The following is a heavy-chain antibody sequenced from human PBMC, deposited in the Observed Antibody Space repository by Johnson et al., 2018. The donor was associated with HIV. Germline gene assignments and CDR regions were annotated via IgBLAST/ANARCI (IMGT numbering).Heavy chain of an antibody. V-gene: IGHV3-33*01. CDR1: GSLFSSYA. CDR3: ARSPDAFDI. J-gene: IGHJ3*02. CDR2: IWYDGSNK. Sequence: QVQLVESGGGVVQPGRSLRLSCAASGSLFSSYAMHWVRQAPGKGLEWVANIWYDGSNKYYADSVKGRFTISRDNSKNSLYLQMNSLRAGDTAVYYCARSPDAFDIWGLGTMVTVSS.